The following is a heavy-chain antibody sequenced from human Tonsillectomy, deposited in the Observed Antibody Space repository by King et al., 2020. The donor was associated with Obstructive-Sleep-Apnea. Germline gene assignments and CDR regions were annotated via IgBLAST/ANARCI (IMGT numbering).Heavy chain of an antibody. D-gene: IGHD2-2*01. CDR3: AGDLVVPAAMPGPNYYYGMDV. Sequence: VQLQESGPGLVKPSQTLSLTCTVSGGSISSGGYYWSWIRQHPGKGLEWIGYIYYSGSTYYNPSLKSRVTISVDTSNNPSSLKLSSVTAADTAVDYCAGDLVVPAAMPGPNYYYGMDVWGQGTTVTVSS. V-gene: IGHV4-31*03. CDR1: GGSISSGGYY. J-gene: IGHJ6*02. CDR2: IYYSGST.